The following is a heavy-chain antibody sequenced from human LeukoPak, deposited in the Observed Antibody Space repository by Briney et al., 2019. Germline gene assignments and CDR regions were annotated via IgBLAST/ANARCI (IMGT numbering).Heavy chain of an antibody. CDR1: GFTFSSYA. CDR2: ISGSGGST. Sequence: PGGSLRLFCAASGFTFSSYAMIWVRQAPGKGLEWVSAISGSGGSTYYADYVKGRFTISRDNSKNTLYLQMNSLRAEDTPVYYCAKLVASDDFWSGYLGWFDPWGQGTLVTVSS. J-gene: IGHJ5*02. D-gene: IGHD3-3*01. CDR3: AKLVASDDFWSGYLGWFDP. V-gene: IGHV3-23*01.